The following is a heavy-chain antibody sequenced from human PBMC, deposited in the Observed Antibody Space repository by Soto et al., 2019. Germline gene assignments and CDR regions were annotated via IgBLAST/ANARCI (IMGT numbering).Heavy chain of an antibody. Sequence: QLHLVQSGAVVKKPGASVTVSCSASGYPVTAYYMHWVRQAPGRGLEWMGGINPATGAAKYTQTFQGRVTMARGPSTGTVFMELSGLTSGDTAVFYWARGGGVGVAGSAAFDMWGQGTLVTVSS. CDR3: ARGGGVGVAGSAAFDM. J-gene: IGHJ3*02. D-gene: IGHD3-3*01. CDR2: INPATGAA. V-gene: IGHV1-2*02. CDR1: GYPVTAYY.